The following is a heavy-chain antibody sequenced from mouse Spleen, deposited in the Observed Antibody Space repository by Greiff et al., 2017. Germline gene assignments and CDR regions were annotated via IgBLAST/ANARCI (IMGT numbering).Heavy chain of an antibody. V-gene: IGHV1-15*01. CDR3: TRGGLRRGVGFAY. Sequence: VQLQQSGTELVKPGASVTLSCKASGYTFTDYEMHWVKQTPVHGLEWIGAIDPETGGTAYNQKFKGKAILTADKSSSTAYMELRSLTSEDSAVYYCTRGGLRRGVGFAYWGQGTLVTVSA. CDR1: GYTFTDYE. D-gene: IGHD2-2*01. J-gene: IGHJ3*01. CDR2: IDPETGGT.